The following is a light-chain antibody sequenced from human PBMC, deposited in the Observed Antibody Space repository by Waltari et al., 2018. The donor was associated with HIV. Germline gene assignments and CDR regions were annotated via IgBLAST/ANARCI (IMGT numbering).Light chain of an antibody. V-gene: IGKV3-20*01. Sequence: EIVLTQSPGTLSLSPGERATLSCRANQRVSSSYLAWYQQKPGQAPRPLIYGASSRATGIPDRFSGSGSETDFTLTISRLEPEDFAVYYCQQYGRSLITFGQGTRLEIK. CDR3: QQYGRSLIT. J-gene: IGKJ5*01. CDR2: GAS. CDR1: QRVSSSY.